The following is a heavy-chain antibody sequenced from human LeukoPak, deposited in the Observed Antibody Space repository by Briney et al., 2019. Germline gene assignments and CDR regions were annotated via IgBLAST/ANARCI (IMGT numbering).Heavy chain of an antibody. CDR1: GGSFSGYY. D-gene: IGHD4-17*01. CDR2: INHSGST. CDR3: ARGENDYAGY. Sequence: SETLSLTCAVYGGSFSGYYWSWIRQPPGKGLEWIGEINHSGSTNYNPSLKSRVTISVDTSKNQFSLKLSSVTAANTAVYYCARGENDYAGYWGQGTLVTVSS. V-gene: IGHV4-34*01. J-gene: IGHJ4*02.